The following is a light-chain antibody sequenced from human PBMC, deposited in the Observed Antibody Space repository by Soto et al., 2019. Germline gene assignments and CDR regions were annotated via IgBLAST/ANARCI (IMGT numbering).Light chain of an antibody. J-gene: IGLJ1*01. V-gene: IGLV2-14*01. CDR2: DVS. Sequence: QSVLTQPASVSGSPGQSITISCTGTSSDVGAYNFVSWYQQHPDKAPKLMIYDVSSRPSGVSNRFPGSKSGNTASLTISGLQAEDEADYYCSSYTSSSTYVFGTGTKVTVL. CDR3: SSYTSSSTYV. CDR1: SSDVGAYNF.